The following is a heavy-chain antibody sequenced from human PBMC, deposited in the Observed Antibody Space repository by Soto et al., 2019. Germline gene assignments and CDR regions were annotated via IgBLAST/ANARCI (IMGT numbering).Heavy chain of an antibody. Sequence: GGSLRLSCAASGFTFSSYGMHWVRQAPGKGLEWVAVISYDGSNKYYADSVKGRFTISRDNSKNTLYLQMNSLRAEDTAVYYSAKPSYYDSSGYFDYWGQGTLVTVYS. J-gene: IGHJ4*02. CDR2: ISYDGSNK. CDR1: GFTFSSYG. V-gene: IGHV3-30*18. D-gene: IGHD3-22*01. CDR3: AKPSYYDSSGYFDY.